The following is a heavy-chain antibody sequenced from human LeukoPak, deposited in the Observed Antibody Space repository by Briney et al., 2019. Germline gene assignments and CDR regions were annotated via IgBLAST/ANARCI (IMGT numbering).Heavy chain of an antibody. J-gene: IGHJ4*02. Sequence: SGPTLVNPTQTLTLTCTFSGFSLSTSGVGVGWIRQPPGKALEWLALIYWDDEKRHSPSLKSRLAITKDTSKNQVVLTMTNMDPVDTATYYCAHSHGYGSSWSGFDSWGQGTLVTVSS. CDR3: AHSHGYGSSWSGFDS. CDR2: IYWDDEK. CDR1: GFSLSTSGVG. D-gene: IGHD6-13*01. V-gene: IGHV2-5*02.